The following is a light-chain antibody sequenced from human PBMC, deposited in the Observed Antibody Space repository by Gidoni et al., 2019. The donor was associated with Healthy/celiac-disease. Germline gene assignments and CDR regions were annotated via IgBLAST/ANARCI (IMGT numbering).Light chain of an antibody. J-gene: IGKJ1*01. CDR1: QSVSSN. V-gene: IGKV3-15*01. CDR2: GAS. CDR3: QQYSNWPPWT. Sequence: DIVMTQTPATLSVSPGERATLSCRASQSVSSNLAWYQQKPGQAPRLLIYGASTRATGIPARFSGSGSGTAFTLTISSLQSEDFAVYYCQQYSNWPPWTFGQGTKVEIK.